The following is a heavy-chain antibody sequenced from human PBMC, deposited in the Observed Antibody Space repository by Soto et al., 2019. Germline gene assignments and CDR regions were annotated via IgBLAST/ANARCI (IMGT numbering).Heavy chain of an antibody. V-gene: IGHV3-30*03. D-gene: IGHD6-6*01. CDR1: GFTFSRYA. Sequence: QVQRVESGGGVVQPGKSLRLSCAASGFTFSRYAMHWARQAPGKGLEWVTVISIRGGDEYYAESVRGRFTISRDDSKNTLYLQMDSLRVEDTAVYYCARGTIVARQHLDYWGQGTLVTVSS. CDR2: ISIRGGDE. CDR3: ARGTIVARQHLDY. J-gene: IGHJ4*02.